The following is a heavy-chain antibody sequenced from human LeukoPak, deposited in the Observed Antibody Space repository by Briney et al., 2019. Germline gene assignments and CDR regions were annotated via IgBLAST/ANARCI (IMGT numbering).Heavy chain of an antibody. Sequence: PGGSLRLSCAASGFTFSSYGMHWVRQATGKGLEWVSAIGTAGDTYYPGSVKGRFTISRENAKNSLYLQMNSLRAGDTAVYYCARDGGEFCNSTSCQWRGFDYWGQGTLVTVSS. J-gene: IGHJ4*02. CDR1: GFTFSSYG. D-gene: IGHD2-2*01. CDR3: ARDGGEFCNSTSCQWRGFDY. CDR2: IGTAGDT. V-gene: IGHV3-13*04.